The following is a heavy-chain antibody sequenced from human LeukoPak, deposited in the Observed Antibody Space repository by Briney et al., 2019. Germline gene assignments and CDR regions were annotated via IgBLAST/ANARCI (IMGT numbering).Heavy chain of an antibody. D-gene: IGHD1-1*01. CDR2: IKQDGSEK. V-gene: IGHV3-7*01. CDR1: GFTFDDYG. J-gene: IGHJ5*02. CDR3: ARDKYMSGHVGSLFDP. Sequence: GGSLRLSCAASGFTFDDYGMSWVRQTPGKGLEWVAEIKQDGSEKNYVDSVKGRFIISRDYTKSSLSLQMNSLRDEDTAVYYCARDKYMSGHVGSLFDPWGQGTLVIVSS.